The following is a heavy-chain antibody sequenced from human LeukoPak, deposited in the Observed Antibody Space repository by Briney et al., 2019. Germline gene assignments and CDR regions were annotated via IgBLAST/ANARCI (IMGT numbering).Heavy chain of an antibody. V-gene: IGHV3-30*18. CDR2: ISTDGSNE. D-gene: IGHD3-16*02. Sequence: GGSLRLSCAASGFTFTNYGMHWVRQSPGKGLEWVAGISTDGSNEYYADSVKGRFTISRDNSKNTLYLQMNSLRAEDTAVYYCAKGASDYIWGSFRPPDDYWGQGTLVTVSS. CDR1: GFTFTNYG. J-gene: IGHJ4*02. CDR3: AKGASDYIWGSFRPPDDY.